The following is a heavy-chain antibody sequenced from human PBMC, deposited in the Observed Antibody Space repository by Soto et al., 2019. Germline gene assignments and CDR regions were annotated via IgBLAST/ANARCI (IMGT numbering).Heavy chain of an antibody. CDR3: ARRSPGTVSYYYYGMDV. D-gene: IGHD4-4*01. Sequence: SETLSLTCTVSGGSISSYYWSWIRQPPGKGLEWIGYIYYSGSTNYNPSLKSRVTISVDTSKNPFSLKLSSVTAADTAVYYCARRSPGTVSYYYYGMDVWGQGTTVTVSS. CDR2: IYYSGST. J-gene: IGHJ6*02. V-gene: IGHV4-59*01. CDR1: GGSISSYY.